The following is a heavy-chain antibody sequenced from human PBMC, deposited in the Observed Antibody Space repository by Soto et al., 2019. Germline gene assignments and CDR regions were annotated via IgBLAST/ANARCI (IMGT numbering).Heavy chain of an antibody. J-gene: IGHJ5*02. Sequence: SETLSLTCTVSGGSISSSNYYWGWIRQFPGKGLEWIGSISYSGSTYYNPSLKSRVTISRDMSKKQFSLKLSSVTAADTTVYYCAKSAVAGILAWCAPRGQGTLVTVYS. CDR2: ISYSGST. V-gene: IGHV4-39*01. D-gene: IGHD6-19*01. CDR1: GGSISSSNYY. CDR3: AKSAVAGILAWCAP.